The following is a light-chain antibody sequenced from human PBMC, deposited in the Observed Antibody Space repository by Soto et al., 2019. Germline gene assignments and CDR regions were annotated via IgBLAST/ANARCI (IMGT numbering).Light chain of an antibody. J-gene: IGKJ4*01. CDR1: QSVSSY. CDR3: QPRRNWPQDLT. Sequence: EIVLTQSPATLSLSPGERATLSCRASQSVSSYLAWYQQKPGQAPRLLIYDASNRATGIPARFSGSGSGTDFTLTISSLEPEDFAVYYCQPRRNWPQDLTFGGGTKGEIK. V-gene: IGKV3-11*01. CDR2: DAS.